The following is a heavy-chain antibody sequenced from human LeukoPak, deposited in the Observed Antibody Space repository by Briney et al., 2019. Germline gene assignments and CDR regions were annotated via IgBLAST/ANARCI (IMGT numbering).Heavy chain of an antibody. CDR1: GVSISTSEW. CDR3: GKTDIYFNPIDY. J-gene: IGHJ4*02. V-gene: IGHV4-4*02. CDR2: IHRDGRT. Sequence: PSETLSLTCAVSGVSISTSEWWIWVRQPPGQGLEWIGEIHRDGRTRYNPSLTSRVTMSMDYSKNQFSLNVRFATAADTAIYYCGKTDIYFNPIDYWGPGSLVTVSS. D-gene: IGHD3-9*01.